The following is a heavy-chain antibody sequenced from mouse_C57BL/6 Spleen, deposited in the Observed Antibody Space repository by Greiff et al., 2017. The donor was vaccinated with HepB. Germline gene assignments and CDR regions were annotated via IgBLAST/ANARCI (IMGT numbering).Heavy chain of an antibody. CDR2: ISSGGSYT. CDR1: GFTFSSYG. CDR3: ARHDGSSYVWFAY. V-gene: IGHV5-6*01. Sequence: EVKLMESGGDLVKPGGSLKLSCAASGFTFSSYGMSWVRQTPDKRLEWVATISSGGSYTYYPDSVKGRFTISRDNAKNTLYLQMSSLKSEDTAMYYCARHDGSSYVWFAYWGQGTLVTVSA. J-gene: IGHJ3*01. D-gene: IGHD1-1*01.